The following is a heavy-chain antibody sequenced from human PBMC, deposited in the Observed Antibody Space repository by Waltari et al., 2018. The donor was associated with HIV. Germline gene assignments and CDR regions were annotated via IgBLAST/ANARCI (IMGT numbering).Heavy chain of an antibody. CDR1: GGTFSSYA. CDR3: ARVPAAGPGGYFDY. CDR2: IIPIFGTA. Sequence: QVQLVQSGAEVKKPGSSVKVSCKASGGTFSSYAISWVRRPPGQGLEGMGGIIPIFGTANYAQKFQGRVTITADKSTSTAYMELSSLRSEDTAVYYCARVPAAGPGGYFDYWGQGTLVTVSS. J-gene: IGHJ4*02. V-gene: IGHV1-69*06. D-gene: IGHD6-13*01.